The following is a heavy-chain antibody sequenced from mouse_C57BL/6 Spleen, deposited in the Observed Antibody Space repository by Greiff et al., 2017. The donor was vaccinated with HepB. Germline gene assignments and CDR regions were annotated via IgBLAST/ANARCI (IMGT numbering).Heavy chain of an antibody. Sequence: EVQLQQSGAELVKPGASVKLSCTASGFNIKDYYMHWVKQRTEQGLEWIGRIDPEDGETKYAPKCQGKATITADTSSNTAYLQRSSLTSEDTAVYYCARDYYGSSYTAMDYWGQGTSVTVSS. CDR3: ARDYYGSSYTAMDY. D-gene: IGHD1-1*01. V-gene: IGHV14-2*01. J-gene: IGHJ4*01. CDR2: IDPEDGET. CDR1: GFNIKDYY.